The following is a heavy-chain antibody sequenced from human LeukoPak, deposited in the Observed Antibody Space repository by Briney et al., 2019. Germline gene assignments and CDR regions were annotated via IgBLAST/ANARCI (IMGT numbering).Heavy chain of an antibody. CDR3: AKNGPMVRALVADGFDI. CDR2: IAYDGSTQ. D-gene: IGHD3-10*01. J-gene: IGHJ3*02. V-gene: IGHV3-30*18. Sequence: PGGCLRLSCIASGFTFSSYGMHWVRQAPGKGLEWVAVIAYDGSTQYYADSVKGRFTISRDNSKNTVYLQMNSLRAEDTAVYYCAKNGPMVRALVADGFDIWGQGTMVTVSS. CDR1: GFTFSSYG.